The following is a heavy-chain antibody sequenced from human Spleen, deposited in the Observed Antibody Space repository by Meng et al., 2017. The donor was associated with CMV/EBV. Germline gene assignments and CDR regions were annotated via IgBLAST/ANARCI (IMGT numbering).Heavy chain of an antibody. CDR3: ARDRELRFLEWSDEHFQY. CDR1: GFTFSGYW. CDR2: INSDGSRT. Sequence: GESLKISCAASGFTFSGYWMHWVRQAPGKGLVWVSRINSDGSRTNYAESVKGRFTISRDNAKNTLYLQMNSLRTEDTAVYYCARDRELRFLEWSDEHFQYWGQGTLVTVSS. V-gene: IGHV3-74*01. D-gene: IGHD3-3*01. J-gene: IGHJ1*01.